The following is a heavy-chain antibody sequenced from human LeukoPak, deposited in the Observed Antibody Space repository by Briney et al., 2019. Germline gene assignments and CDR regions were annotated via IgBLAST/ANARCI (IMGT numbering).Heavy chain of an antibody. CDR3: AREVYYYDSSGYYYVDY. D-gene: IGHD3-22*01. J-gene: IGHJ4*02. CDR2: ISAYNGNT. Sequence: ASVKVSCKASGGTFSSYAISWVRQAPGQGLEWMGWISAYNGNTNYAQKLQGRVTMTTDTSTSTAYMELRSLRSDDTAVYYCAREVYYYDSSGYYYVDYWGQGTLVTVSS. V-gene: IGHV1-18*01. CDR1: GGTFSSYA.